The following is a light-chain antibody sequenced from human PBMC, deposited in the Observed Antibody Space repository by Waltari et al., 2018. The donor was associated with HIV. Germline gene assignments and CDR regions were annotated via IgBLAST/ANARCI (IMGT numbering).Light chain of an antibody. CDR3: QQTYGMPLT. V-gene: IGKV1-39*01. Sequence: DIQMTQSPSSLSSVIGDKLTITCRASEMINMYLNLYQQRPGMAPKVLLSVTSVLQMGVPSRFSGSWSGTDFTLTISSIKPEDAATYFCQQTYGMPLTFGGGTKVEIK. CDR2: VTS. CDR1: EMINMY. J-gene: IGKJ4*01.